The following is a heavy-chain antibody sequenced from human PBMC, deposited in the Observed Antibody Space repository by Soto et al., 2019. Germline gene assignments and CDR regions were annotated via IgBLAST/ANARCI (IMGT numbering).Heavy chain of an antibody. Sequence: QVQLVQSGAEVKKPGASVKVSCKASGYTFTSYDINWVRQATGQGLEWMGWMNPNSGNTGYSQKFQGRVTMTRNTSISTAYMELSSMRPEVTAVYYCARGGTEGSGSYRYYYYYMDVWGKGTTVTVSS. CDR3: ARGGTEGSGSYRYYYYYMDV. D-gene: IGHD3-10*01. CDR2: MNPNSGNT. CDR1: GYTFTSYD. J-gene: IGHJ6*03. V-gene: IGHV1-8*01.